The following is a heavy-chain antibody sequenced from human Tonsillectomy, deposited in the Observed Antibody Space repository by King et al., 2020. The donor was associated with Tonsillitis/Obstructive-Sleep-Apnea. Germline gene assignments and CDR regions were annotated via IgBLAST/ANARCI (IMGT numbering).Heavy chain of an antibody. V-gene: IGHV3-21*01. CDR1: GFTFSSYS. CDR2: ISSSSSYI. D-gene: IGHD2-21*01. CDR3: AAPYPCGGDCDLYY. J-gene: IGHJ4*02. Sequence: VQLVESGGGLVKPGGSLRLSCAASGFTFSSYSMNWVRQAPGKGLEWVSSISSSSSYIYYADSVKGRFTISRDNAKNSLYLQMNSLRADDTAVYYCAAPYPCGGDCDLYYWCQGTLYTVSS.